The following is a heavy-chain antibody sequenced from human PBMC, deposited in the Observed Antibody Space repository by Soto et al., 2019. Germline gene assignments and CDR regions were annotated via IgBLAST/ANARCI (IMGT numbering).Heavy chain of an antibody. J-gene: IGHJ6*02. CDR1: GGTFSRYS. CDR3: AREDRDRETGLVPADIDGMDV. V-gene: IGHV1-69*08. D-gene: IGHD2-2*01. Sequence: QVQLVQSGAEVKKPGSSVKVSCKASGGTFSRYSITWVRQAPGHGLEWIGRIIPIFGIASYAQKFQGRVTITADESTSTASMEVSSLRSDDTAVYYCAREDRDRETGLVPADIDGMDVLGQGTTVTVSS. CDR2: IIPIFGIA.